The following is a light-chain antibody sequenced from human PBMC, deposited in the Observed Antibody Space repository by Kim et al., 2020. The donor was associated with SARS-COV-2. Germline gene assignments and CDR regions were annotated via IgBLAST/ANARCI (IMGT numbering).Light chain of an antibody. Sequence: STGERATLACRASQSVSINYLAWYQQKPGQAPRLLIYGASSRATGIPDRFSGSGSGTDFSLTISRLEPEDLAVYFCQQYGSSPQTFGQGTKVDIK. J-gene: IGKJ1*01. CDR3: QQYGSSPQT. CDR1: QSVSINY. V-gene: IGKV3-20*01. CDR2: GAS.